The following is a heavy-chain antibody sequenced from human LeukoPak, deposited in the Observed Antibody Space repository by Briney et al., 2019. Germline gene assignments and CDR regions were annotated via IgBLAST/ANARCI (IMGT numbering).Heavy chain of an antibody. CDR1: GFTFSNAW. CDR2: IKSKTDGGTT. D-gene: IGHD1-26*01. CDR3: TTGRGAATYSGSYREIFDY. Sequence: GGSLGLSCAASGFTFSNAWMNWVRQAPGKGLEWVGRIKSKTDGGTTDYAAPVKGRFTISRDDSKNTLYLQMNSLNTEDTAVYYCTTGRGAATYSGSYREIFDYWGQGTLVTVSS. V-gene: IGHV3-15*07. J-gene: IGHJ4*02.